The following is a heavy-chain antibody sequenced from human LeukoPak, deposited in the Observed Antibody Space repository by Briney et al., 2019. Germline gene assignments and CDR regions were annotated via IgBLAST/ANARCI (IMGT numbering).Heavy chain of an antibody. Sequence: GGSLRLSCTASGFTFSSYTMTWVRQAPGKGLKWVSTITTGDGNTYYADSVKGRFTISRDNSKNTLYLQMNSLRAEDTAVYYCARDQGITMVRGVISGWYFDLWGRGTLVTVSS. V-gene: IGHV3-23*01. CDR2: ITTGDGNT. CDR1: GFTFSSYT. J-gene: IGHJ2*01. D-gene: IGHD3-10*01. CDR3: ARDQGITMVRGVISGWYFDL.